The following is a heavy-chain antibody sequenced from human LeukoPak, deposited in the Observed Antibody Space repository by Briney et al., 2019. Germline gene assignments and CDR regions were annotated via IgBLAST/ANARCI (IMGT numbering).Heavy chain of an antibody. D-gene: IGHD3-22*01. J-gene: IGHJ5*02. CDR2: IIPIFGTA. CDR1: GGTFSSYA. Sequence: ASVKVSCKASGGTFSSYAISWVRQAPGQGLEWMGRIIPIFGTANYAQKLQGRVTMTTDTSTSTAYMELRSLRSDDTAVYYCARAASSGYYGWFDPWGQGTLVTVSS. CDR3: ARAASSGYYGWFDP. V-gene: IGHV1-69*05.